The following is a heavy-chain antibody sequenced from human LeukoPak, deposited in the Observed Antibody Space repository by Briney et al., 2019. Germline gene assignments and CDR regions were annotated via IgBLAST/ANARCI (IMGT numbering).Heavy chain of an antibody. CDR1: GGSFSGYY. CDR2: INRGGDT. J-gene: IGHJ4*02. D-gene: IGHD3/OR15-3a*01. Sequence: SETLSLTCAVHGGSFSGYYWGWIRQPPGKGLEWIGEINRGGDTNYNPFLKSRATISIDTSRNYFSLKLSSMTAADTAVYYCARGRGTGSYFHDWGQGTLVTVSS. CDR3: ARGRGTGSYFHD. V-gene: IGHV4-34*01.